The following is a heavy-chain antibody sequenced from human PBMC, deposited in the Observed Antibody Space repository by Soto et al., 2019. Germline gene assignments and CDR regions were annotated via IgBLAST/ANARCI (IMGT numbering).Heavy chain of an antibody. D-gene: IGHD3-10*01. CDR2: IYPGDSDT. Sequence: AGESLKISCKGSGYRFTSYWIGWVRQMPGKGLEWMGIIYPGDSDTRYSPSFQGQVTISADKSISTAYLQWSSLKASDTAMYYCAGGGVRGVITRTRDYYGMDVWGQGTTVTVSS. J-gene: IGHJ6*02. V-gene: IGHV5-51*01. CDR3: AGGGVRGVITRTRDYYGMDV. CDR1: GYRFTSYW.